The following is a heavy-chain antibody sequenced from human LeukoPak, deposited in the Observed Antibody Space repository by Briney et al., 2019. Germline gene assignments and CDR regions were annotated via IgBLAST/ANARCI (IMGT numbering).Heavy chain of an antibody. J-gene: IGHJ3*02. V-gene: IGHV1-69*05. CDR3: ARNGDYVPDDAFDI. D-gene: IGHD4-17*01. CDR1: GGTFSSYA. Sequence: SVKVSCKASGGTFSSYAISWVRQAPEQGLEWMGRIIPIFGTANYAQKFQGRVTITTDESTSTAYMELSSLRSEDTAVYYCARNGDYVPDDAFDIWGQGTMVTVSS. CDR2: IIPIFGTA.